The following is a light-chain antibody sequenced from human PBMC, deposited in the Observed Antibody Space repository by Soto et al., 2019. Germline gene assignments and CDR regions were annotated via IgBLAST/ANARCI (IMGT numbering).Light chain of an antibody. J-gene: IGKJ5*01. V-gene: IGKV3-20*01. CDR2: GAS. CDR3: QQYGISPIT. Sequence: EIVLTQSPGTLSLSPGEGATLSCRASQSVSNNYLAWYQQKPGQAPRLLIYGASSRATGIPDRFSGRGSGTDFTLTISRLEPEDFAVYYCQQYGISPITFGQGTRREIK. CDR1: QSVSNNY.